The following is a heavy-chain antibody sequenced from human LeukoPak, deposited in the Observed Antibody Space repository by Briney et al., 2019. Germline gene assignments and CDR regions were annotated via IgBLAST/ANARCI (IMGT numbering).Heavy chain of an antibody. V-gene: IGHV4-38-2*02. CDR1: GYSISSGYY. Sequence: SETLSLTCTVSGYSISSGYYWGWIRQPPGKGLEWIGSIYHSGSTYYNPSLKSRVTISVDTSKNQFSLRLSSVTAADTAVYYCARVVAPFIVVVPAAPRRIDYWGQGTLVTVSS. D-gene: IGHD2-2*01. J-gene: IGHJ4*02. CDR2: IYHSGST. CDR3: ARVVAPFIVVVPAAPRRIDY.